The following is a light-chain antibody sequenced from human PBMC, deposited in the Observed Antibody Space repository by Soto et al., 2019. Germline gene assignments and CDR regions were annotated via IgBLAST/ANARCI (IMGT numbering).Light chain of an antibody. CDR2: AAS. V-gene: IGKV1-39*01. CDR1: QSIRSY. J-gene: IGKJ2*01. CDR3: HQTYSIPYT. Sequence: DIRMTQSPSSLSASVGDRVTITCRASQSIRSYLNWSQQKPGKAPKLLIYAASSLQSGVTSRFSGSGSGTDFTLTISSLQPEDFATYYCHQTYSIPYTFGQGPKVDIK.